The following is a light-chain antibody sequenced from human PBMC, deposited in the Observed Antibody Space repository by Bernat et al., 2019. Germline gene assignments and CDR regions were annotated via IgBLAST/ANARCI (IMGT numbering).Light chain of an antibody. CDR2: SAS. J-gene: IGKJ4*01. CDR3: LQDNIYPLT. Sequence: AIQMTQSPSSLSASVGDRVTITCRASQDIGNELGWYQQKPGKAAKLLIYSASTLQSGVPTRFSGSGSGRDFTLTVSRLRPEDFATYYCLQDNIYPLTFGGGTKVEIK. CDR1: QDIGNE. V-gene: IGKV1-6*01.